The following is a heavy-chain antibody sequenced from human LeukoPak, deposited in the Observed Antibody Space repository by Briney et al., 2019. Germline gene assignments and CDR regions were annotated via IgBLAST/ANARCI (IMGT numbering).Heavy chain of an antibody. CDR3: ARERTYYYFDL. V-gene: IGHV1-2*06. J-gene: IGHJ2*01. CDR2: FNPNSGGT. Sequence: GALVKVSCKASEYTFTGYYLHWVRQAPGQGLEWMGRFNPNSGGTEYEQKFQGRVTMTRDTSISTAYMELSSLRSDDTAVYYCARERTYYYFDLWGRGTLVTVSS. D-gene: IGHD3-10*01. CDR1: EYTFTGYY.